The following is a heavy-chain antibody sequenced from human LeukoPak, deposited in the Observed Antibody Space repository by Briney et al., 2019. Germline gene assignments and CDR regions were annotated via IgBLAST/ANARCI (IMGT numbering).Heavy chain of an antibody. CDR3: ARGNSGYYFSPLGY. Sequence: PSETLSLTCTVSGGFISSGSYYWSWIRQPAGKGLEWIGRIYTSGSTNYNPSLKSRVTISVDTSKNQFSLKLSSVTAADTAVYYCARGNSGYYFSPLGYWGQGTLVTASS. CDR2: IYTSGST. J-gene: IGHJ4*02. V-gene: IGHV4-61*02. D-gene: IGHD3-22*01. CDR1: GGFISSGSYY.